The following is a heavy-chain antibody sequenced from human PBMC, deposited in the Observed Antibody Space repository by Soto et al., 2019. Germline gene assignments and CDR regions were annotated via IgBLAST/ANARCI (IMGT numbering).Heavy chain of an antibody. CDR2: IYYSGST. CDR1: GGPVGSGTYY. J-gene: IGHJ6*02. V-gene: IGHV4-61*01. Sequence: PSETLSLTCTVSGGPVGSGTYYWSWIRQPPGKGLEWIGYIYYSGSTNYNPSLESRVTISVDTSKNQFSLKLSSVTAADTAVYYCARWEAGTGNYYYYYDMDVWGQGTTVPVSS. D-gene: IGHD6-13*01. CDR3: ARWEAGTGNYYYYYDMDV.